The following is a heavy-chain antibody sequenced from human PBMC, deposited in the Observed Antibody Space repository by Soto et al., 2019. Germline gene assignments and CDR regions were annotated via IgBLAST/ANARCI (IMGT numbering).Heavy chain of an antibody. CDR2: ISGNGFST. CDR1: GFTFSNYA. CDR3: ARGPSTVAMWLDY. J-gene: IGHJ4*02. Sequence: EVQLVESGEGLVQPGGSLRLSCAASGFTFSNYAMHWVRQAPGKGLEYVSAISGNGFSTYYGDSVRGRFIISRDNSKNTLYLQMGSLRAEDMAVYYCARGPSTVAMWLDYWGQGTLVTVSS. V-gene: IGHV3-64*02. D-gene: IGHD4-17*01.